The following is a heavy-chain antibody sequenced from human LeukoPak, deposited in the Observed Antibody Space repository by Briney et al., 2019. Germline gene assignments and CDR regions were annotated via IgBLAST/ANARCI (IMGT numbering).Heavy chain of an antibody. D-gene: IGHD3-22*01. Sequence: SETLSLTCTVSGGSISSYYWSWIRQPPGKGLEWLGYIYYSGSTNYNPSLKGRVTISVDTSKNQFSLKLSSVTAADTAVYYCARHDTHDSSGYDPLDYGGQGTLVTVFS. J-gene: IGHJ4*02. V-gene: IGHV4-59*08. CDR1: GGSISSYY. CDR2: IYYSGST. CDR3: ARHDTHDSSGYDPLDY.